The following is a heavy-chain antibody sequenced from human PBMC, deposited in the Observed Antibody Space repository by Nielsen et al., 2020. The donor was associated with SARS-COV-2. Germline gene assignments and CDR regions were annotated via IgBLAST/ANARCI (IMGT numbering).Heavy chain of an antibody. D-gene: IGHD6-19*01. CDR2: ISSST. V-gene: IGHV3-23*01. Sequence: GESLKISCAASGFTFTSYAMAWVRQAPGKGLEWVSAISSSTYYADSVKGRFTVSRDNSKNTLYLQMNSLRAEDTAVYYCAKRSGYTSGWYGDYWGQGTLVTVSS. CDR1: GFTFTSYA. J-gene: IGHJ4*02. CDR3: AKRSGYTSGWYGDY.